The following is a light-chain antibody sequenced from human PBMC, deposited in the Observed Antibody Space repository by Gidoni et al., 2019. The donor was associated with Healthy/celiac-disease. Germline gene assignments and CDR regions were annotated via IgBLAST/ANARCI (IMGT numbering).Light chain of an antibody. V-gene: IGKV1-27*01. CDR3: QKYNSAPQVS. CDR2: AAS. J-gene: IGKJ2*03. CDR1: QGISNY. Sequence: DIQMTQSPSSLSASEGDRVTITCRASQGISNYLAWYQQKPGKVPKLLIYAASTLQSGVPSRFSGSVSGTDFTLTISSLQPEDVATYYCQKYNSAPQVSFGQGTKLEIK.